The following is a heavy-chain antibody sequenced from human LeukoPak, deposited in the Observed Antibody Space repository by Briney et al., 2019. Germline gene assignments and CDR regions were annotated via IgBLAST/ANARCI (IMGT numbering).Heavy chain of an antibody. Sequence: PSETLSLTCTVSGGSISSSSYYWGWIRQPPGKGLEWIGSIYYSGSTYYNPSLKSRVTISVDTSKNQFSLKLSSVTAADTAVYYCASSMWGSSSGYGYWGQGTLVTVSS. V-gene: IGHV4-39*07. D-gene: IGHD6-13*01. CDR3: ASSMWGSSSGYGY. CDR1: GGSISSSSYY. CDR2: IYYSGST. J-gene: IGHJ4*02.